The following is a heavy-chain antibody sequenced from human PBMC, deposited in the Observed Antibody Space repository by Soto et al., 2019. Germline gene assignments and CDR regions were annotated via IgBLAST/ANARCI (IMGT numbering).Heavy chain of an antibody. CDR1: GYTFTSYY. CDR2: INPSGGST. D-gene: IGHD4-17*01. Sequence: ASVKVSCKASGYTFTSYYMYWVRQAPGQGLEWMGRINPSGGSTNYAQKFQGRVTMTRDTSTSTVYMELSSLRAEDTAVYYCARDTVVYGGKDPGYFQHWGQCTLVTVSS. V-gene: IGHV1-46*01. CDR3: ARDTVVYGGKDPGYFQH. J-gene: IGHJ1*01.